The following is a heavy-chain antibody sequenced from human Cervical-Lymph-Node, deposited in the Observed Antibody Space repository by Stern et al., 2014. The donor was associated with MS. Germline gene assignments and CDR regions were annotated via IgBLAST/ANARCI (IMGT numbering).Heavy chain of an antibody. D-gene: IGHD2-2*01. CDR1: GFTFSSCA. Sequence: EVQLVESGGGLLQPGGSLRLSCEASGFTFSSCAMTWVRQAPGKGVEGASSIGANCVASYYVNSVKGRFAISRDNAKNTVYLEMSSLRGDDTAVYFCAKEKWVPATAEIDYWGQGTLVTVSS. V-gene: IGHV3-23*04. CDR2: IGANCVAS. CDR3: AKEKWVPATAEIDY. J-gene: IGHJ4*02.